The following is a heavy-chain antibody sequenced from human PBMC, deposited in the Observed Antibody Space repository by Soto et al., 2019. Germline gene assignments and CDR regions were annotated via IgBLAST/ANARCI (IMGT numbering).Heavy chain of an antibody. J-gene: IGHJ4*02. D-gene: IGHD2-8*01. CDR3: AKNGLSDSPSAIDS. CDR2: ISGSGRNT. Sequence: EVQVLESGGGLAQPGGTWRVPGRTSGFTFRSNAYSGFRQPPGKGLDWVSGISGSGRNTYYADSVKGRFTISRDNSKNTLFLQMNSLRVEDTAVYYCAKNGLSDSPSAIDSWGQGTLVTVSS. CDR1: GFTFRSNA. V-gene: IGHV3-23*01.